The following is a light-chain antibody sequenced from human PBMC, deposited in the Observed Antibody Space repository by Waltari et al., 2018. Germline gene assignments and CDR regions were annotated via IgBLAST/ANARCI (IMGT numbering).Light chain of an antibody. CDR2: YDD. V-gene: IGLV1-36*01. J-gene: IGLJ2*01. CDR1: RSNIGNNA. Sequence: QSVLTQPPSVSEAPRQRVTISCSGIRSNIGNNAVNWYQRFPGRAPKLLIYYDDLLPSGVSDRFSGSKSGTSASLAISGLQSEDEAYYYCASWDDDLSGVVFGGGTKLTVL. CDR3: ASWDDDLSGVV.